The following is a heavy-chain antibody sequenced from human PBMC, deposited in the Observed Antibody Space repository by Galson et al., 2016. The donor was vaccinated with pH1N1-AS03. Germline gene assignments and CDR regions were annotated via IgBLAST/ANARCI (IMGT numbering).Heavy chain of an antibody. Sequence: SLRLSCAASGFTFDDYAMHWVRQVPGKGLEWVSGISWNSGSKAYSDSVKGRFTISRDNAKNSLYLQMDILRPEDTALYYCVKDFDKYTFGYGTFFDYWGQGTLVTVSS. CDR1: GFTFDDYA. V-gene: IGHV3-9*01. CDR3: VKDFDKYTFGYGTFFDY. D-gene: IGHD5-18*01. J-gene: IGHJ4*02. CDR2: ISWNSGSK.